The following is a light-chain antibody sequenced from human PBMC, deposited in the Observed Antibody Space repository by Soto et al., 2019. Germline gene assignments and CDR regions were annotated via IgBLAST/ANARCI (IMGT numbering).Light chain of an antibody. J-gene: IGKJ3*01. V-gene: IGKV3-20*01. CDR2: AAS. CDR3: QQYRSSPRT. CDR1: QSVSSY. Sequence: EIVLTQSPGTLSLSPGERATLSCRASQSVSSYLAWYQQKPGQPPRLLIYAASSRATGIPDRFSGSGSGTDFTLTISRLEPEDFAVYYCQQYRSSPRTFGPGTEVDIK.